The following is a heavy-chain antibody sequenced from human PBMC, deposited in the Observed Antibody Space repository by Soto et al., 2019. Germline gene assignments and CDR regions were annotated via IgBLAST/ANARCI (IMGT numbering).Heavy chain of an antibody. D-gene: IGHD3-3*01. CDR3: ARAAVGIVGASTIYYYYYMDA. J-gene: IGHJ6*03. V-gene: IGHV4-34*01. CDR2: VNHGGTT. Sequence: QVQLQQWGAGLLKPSETLSLTCAVYGGSFSGYSWTWIRQAPGKGLEWIGDVNHGGTTNYNPPLKSRVTISVDTSKNQFSLELTSVNAADTAVYYCARAAVGIVGASTIYYYYYMDAWGKGTTVTVSS. CDR1: GGSFSGYS.